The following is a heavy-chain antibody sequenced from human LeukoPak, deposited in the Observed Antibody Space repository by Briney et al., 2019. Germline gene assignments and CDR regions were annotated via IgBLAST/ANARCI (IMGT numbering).Heavy chain of an antibody. D-gene: IGHD3-22*01. CDR2: INHSGNT. Sequence: SETLSLTCAVYGGSFSGYYWSWTRQPPGKGLEWIGEINHSGNTNYNPSLKSRVTISVDTSKNQFSLKLSSVTAADMAVHYCARGGRLFLPYWGQGTLVTVSS. CDR1: GGSFSGYY. J-gene: IGHJ4*02. CDR3: ARGGRLFLPY. V-gene: IGHV4-34*01.